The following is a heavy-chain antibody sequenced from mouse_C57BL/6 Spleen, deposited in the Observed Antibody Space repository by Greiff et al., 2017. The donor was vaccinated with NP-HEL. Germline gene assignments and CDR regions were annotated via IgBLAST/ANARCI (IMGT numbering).Heavy chain of an antibody. J-gene: IGHJ4*01. V-gene: IGHV1-58*01. CDR2: IYIGNGYT. CDR3: ARSDDYDGYYYAMDY. D-gene: IGHD2-4*01. Sequence: VQLKESGAELVRPGSSVKMSCKTSGYTFTSYGITWVKQRPGQGLEWIGYIYIGNGYTKYNEKFKGKATLTSDTSSSTAYMHLSSLTSEDSAIYCCARSDDYDGYYYAMDYWGQGTSVTVSS. CDR1: GYTFTSYG.